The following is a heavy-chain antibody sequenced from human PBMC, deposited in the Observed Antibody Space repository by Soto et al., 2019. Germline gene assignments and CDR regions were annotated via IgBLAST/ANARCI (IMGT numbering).Heavy chain of an antibody. Sequence: GASVKVSCKASGYTFTSYDISWVRQAPGQGLEWMGWISAYNGNTNYAQKLQGRVTMTTDTSTSTAYMELRSLRSDDTAVYYCARGIVVVPAAWSLDAFDIWGQGTMVTVSS. J-gene: IGHJ3*02. CDR1: GYTFTSYD. CDR3: ARGIVVVPAAWSLDAFDI. V-gene: IGHV1-18*04. CDR2: ISAYNGNT. D-gene: IGHD2-2*01.